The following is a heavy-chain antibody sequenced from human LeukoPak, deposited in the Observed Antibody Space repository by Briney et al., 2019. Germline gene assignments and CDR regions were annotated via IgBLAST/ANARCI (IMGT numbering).Heavy chain of an antibody. D-gene: IGHD6-13*01. V-gene: IGHV1-2*02. CDR2: INPNSGGT. Sequence: GASVKVSCKASGYTFTSYDINWVRQAPGQGLEWMGWINPNSGGTNYAQKFQGRVTMTGDTSISTAYMELSRLRSDDTAVFYCARGASIAAVQFAPWGQGTLVTVSS. CDR1: GYTFTSYD. J-gene: IGHJ5*02. CDR3: ARGASIAAVQFAP.